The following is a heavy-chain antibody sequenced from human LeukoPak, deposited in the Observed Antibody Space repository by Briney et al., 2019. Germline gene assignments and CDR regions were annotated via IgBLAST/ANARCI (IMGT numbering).Heavy chain of an antibody. CDR2: ITPIFGTA. Sequence: GASVKVSCKASGGTFSSYAISWVRQAPGQGLEWMGGITPIFGTANYAQKFQGRVTITTDESTSTAYMELSSLRSEDTAVYYCARGIAAHADYYFDYWGQGTLVTVSS. V-gene: IGHV1-69*05. CDR1: GGTFSSYA. J-gene: IGHJ4*02. D-gene: IGHD6-6*01. CDR3: ARGIAAHADYYFDY.